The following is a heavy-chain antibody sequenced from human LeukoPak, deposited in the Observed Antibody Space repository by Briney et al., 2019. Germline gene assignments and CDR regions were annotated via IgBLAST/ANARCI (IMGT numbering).Heavy chain of an antibody. CDR1: GGSISSGDYY. V-gene: IGHV4-30-4*01. D-gene: IGHD2-21*02. CDR3: ARSSVTSYYYYGMDV. J-gene: IGHJ6*02. Sequence: PSETLSLTCTVSGGSISSGDYYWSWIRQPPGKGLEWIGYIYYSGSTYYNPSLKSRVTISVDTSKNQFSLKLSSVTAADTAAYYCARSSVTSYYYYGMDVWGQGTTVTVSS. CDR2: IYYSGST.